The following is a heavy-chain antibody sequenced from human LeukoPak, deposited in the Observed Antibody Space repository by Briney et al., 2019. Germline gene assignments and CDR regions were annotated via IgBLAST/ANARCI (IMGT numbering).Heavy chain of an antibody. V-gene: IGHV3-48*04. CDR1: GFTFSSYS. Sequence: GGSLRLSCAASGFTFSSYSIDWVRQAPGKGLEWLSYISSSSSTIYYADSVKGRFTISRDNAKNSVYLQMNSLRTEDTAVYYCARVWSSGYTKDYWGQGTLVTVSS. J-gene: IGHJ4*02. CDR2: ISSSSSTI. D-gene: IGHD3-22*01. CDR3: ARVWSSGYTKDY.